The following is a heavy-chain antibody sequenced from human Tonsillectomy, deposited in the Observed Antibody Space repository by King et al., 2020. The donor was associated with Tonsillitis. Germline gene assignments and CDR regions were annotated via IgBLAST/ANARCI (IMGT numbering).Heavy chain of an antibody. CDR1: GGTFSNYA. CDR2: SIPLLGLA. D-gene: IGHD2-15*01. V-gene: IGHV1-69*09. Sequence: VQLVESGAEVKKPGSSVKVSCKASGGTFSNYAVNWVRQAPGQGLEWMGRSIPLLGLANYAQRFQGRVTITADKSTSTADMELSSLTSEDTAVYYCAVVSVVFYNGFDIWGQGTMVTVSS. J-gene: IGHJ3*02. CDR3: AVVSVVFYNGFDI.